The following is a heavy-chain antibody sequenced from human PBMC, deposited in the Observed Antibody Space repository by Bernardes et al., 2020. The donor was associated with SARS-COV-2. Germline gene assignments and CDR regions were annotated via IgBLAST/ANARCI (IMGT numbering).Heavy chain of an antibody. CDR1: GYTLTELS. J-gene: IGHJ4*02. CDR2: FDPEDGET. Sequence: ASVKVSCMVSGYTLTELSMHWVRQAPGKGLEWMGGFDPEDGETIYAQKFQGRVTMTEDTSTDTAYMELSSLRSEDTAVYYCATRGPPHYDYIWGSYRYIFGYWGQGTLVTVSS. D-gene: IGHD3-16*02. CDR3: ATRGPPHYDYIWGSYRYIFGY. V-gene: IGHV1-24*01.